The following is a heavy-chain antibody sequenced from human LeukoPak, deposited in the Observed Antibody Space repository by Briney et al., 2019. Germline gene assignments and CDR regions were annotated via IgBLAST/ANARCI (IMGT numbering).Heavy chain of an antibody. Sequence: GGSLRLSCAASGFTFSSYGMHWVRQAPGKGLEWVAVIWYDGSNKYYADSVKGRSTISRDNSKNTLYLQMNSLRAEDTAVYYCAKDDKRISMIVVVTPSGMDVWGKGTTVTVSS. CDR1: GFTFSSYG. D-gene: IGHD3-22*01. V-gene: IGHV3-33*06. CDR2: IWYDGSNK. J-gene: IGHJ6*03. CDR3: AKDDKRISMIVVVTPSGMDV.